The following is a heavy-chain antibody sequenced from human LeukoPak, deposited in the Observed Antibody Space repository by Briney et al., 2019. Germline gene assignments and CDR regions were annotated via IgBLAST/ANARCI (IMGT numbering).Heavy chain of an antibody. D-gene: IGHD1-26*01. CDR3: AKLLSGSPNTPFDY. V-gene: IGHV3-23*01. CDR1: GFTFSSYA. CDR2: ISGSGGST. J-gene: IGHJ4*02. Sequence: PGGSLRLSCAASGFTFSSYAMSWVRQAPGKGLEWVSAISGSGGSTYYADSVKGRFTISRDNFENTLYLQMNSVRAEDTAVYYCAKLLSGSPNTPFDYWGQGTLVTVSS.